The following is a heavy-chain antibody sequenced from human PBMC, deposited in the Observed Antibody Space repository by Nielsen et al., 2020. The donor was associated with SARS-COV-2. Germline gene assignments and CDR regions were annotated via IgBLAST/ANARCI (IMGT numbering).Heavy chain of an antibody. D-gene: IGHD6-13*01. CDR3: ARAGGRQQLVEY. CDR1: GGSFSGYY. CDR2: INHSGST. V-gene: IGHV4-34*01. J-gene: IGHJ4*02. Sequence: SETLSPTCPVYGGSFSGYYWSWIRQPPGKGLEWVGEINHSGSTNYNPSLKSRVTISVDTSKNQFSLKLSSVTAADTAVYYCARAGGRQQLVEYWGQGTLVTVSS.